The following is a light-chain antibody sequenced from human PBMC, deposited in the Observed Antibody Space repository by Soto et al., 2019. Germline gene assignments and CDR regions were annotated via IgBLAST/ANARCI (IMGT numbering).Light chain of an antibody. J-gene: IGKJ4*01. CDR3: QQSYSTLVT. Sequence: DIQMTQSPSSLSASVGDRVTITCRASQSISSYLNWYQQKPGKAPKLLIYAASSLQSGVPSRFSGSGSGTDFTLTISSVQPEDFATYYCQQSYSTLVTFGGGTKVEIK. CDR2: AAS. CDR1: QSISSY. V-gene: IGKV1-39*01.